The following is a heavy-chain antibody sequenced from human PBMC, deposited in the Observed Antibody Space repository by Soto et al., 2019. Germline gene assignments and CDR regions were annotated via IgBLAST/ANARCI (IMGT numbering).Heavy chain of an antibody. Sequence: PGGSLRLSCAASGFTFSSYWMSRVRQAPGKGLEWVANIKQDGSEKYYVDSVKGRFTISRDNAKNSLYLQMNSLRAEDTAVYYCARIDFWSGYNNWFDPWGQGTLVTVSS. CDR3: ARIDFWSGYNNWFDP. CDR1: GFTFSSYW. J-gene: IGHJ5*02. D-gene: IGHD3-3*01. V-gene: IGHV3-7*03. CDR2: IKQDGSEK.